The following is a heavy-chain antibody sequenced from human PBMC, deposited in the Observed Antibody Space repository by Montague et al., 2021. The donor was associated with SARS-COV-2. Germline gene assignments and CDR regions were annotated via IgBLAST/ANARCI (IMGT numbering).Heavy chain of an antibody. J-gene: IGHJ6*02. CDR3: ARGPSDTYYYNGMDV. V-gene: IGHV2-70*11. Sequence: PALVKPTQTLTLTCTFSGFSLSTSGMCMTWIRQPPGKALEWLARIDWDGDKYYNTSLKSRLTISKDTSKNLVVLTMTNVDPVDTATYYCARGPSDTYYYNGMDVWGQGTTVTVSS. CDR2: IDWDGDK. CDR1: GFSLSTSGMC.